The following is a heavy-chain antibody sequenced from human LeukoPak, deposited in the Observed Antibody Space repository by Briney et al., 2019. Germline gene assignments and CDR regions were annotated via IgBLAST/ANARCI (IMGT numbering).Heavy chain of an antibody. CDR1: GYTFTGYY. CDR2: INPNSGGT. D-gene: IGHD5-18*01. V-gene: IGHV1-2*06. Sequence: ASVKVSCKASGYTFTGYYMHWVRQAPGQGLEWMGRINPNSGGTNYAQEFQGRVTMTRDTSISTAYMELSRLRSDDTAVYYCARGEAMANWFDPWGQGTLVTVSS. J-gene: IGHJ5*02. CDR3: ARGEAMANWFDP.